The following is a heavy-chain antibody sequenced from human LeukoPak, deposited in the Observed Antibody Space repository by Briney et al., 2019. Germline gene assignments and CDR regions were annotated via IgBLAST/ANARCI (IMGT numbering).Heavy chain of an antibody. Sequence: PSQTLSLTCNVSGGSISSGGYYWSWIRQHPGNVQEWIGYIYYSESTYYNPSLNSRVTISVDTSKNQFSLKLSSVTAADTAVYYCARDSGYEYWYFDLWGRGTLVTVSS. V-gene: IGHV4-31*03. CDR2: IYYSEST. J-gene: IGHJ2*01. CDR1: GGSISSGGYY. CDR3: ARDSGYEYWYFDL. D-gene: IGHD5-12*01.